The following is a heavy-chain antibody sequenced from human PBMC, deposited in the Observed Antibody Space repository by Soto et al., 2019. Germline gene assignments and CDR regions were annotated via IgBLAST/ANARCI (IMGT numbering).Heavy chain of an antibody. V-gene: IGHV3-11*01. CDR1: GFTFSDYY. CDR3: ARDQGVGTTSAYYYGMDV. J-gene: IGHJ6*02. D-gene: IGHD1-7*01. Sequence: GGSLKISCAASGFTFSDYYMSWIRQAPGKGLEWVSYISSSGSTIYYADSVKGRFTISRDNAKNSLYLQMNSLRAEDTAVYYCARDQGVGTTSAYYYGMDVWGQGTTVTVSS. CDR2: ISSSGSTI.